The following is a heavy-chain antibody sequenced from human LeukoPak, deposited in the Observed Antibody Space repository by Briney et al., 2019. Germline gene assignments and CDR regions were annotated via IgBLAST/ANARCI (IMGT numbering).Heavy chain of an antibody. Sequence: SETLSLTCTVSGGSISSGGYYWSWIRQHPGKGLEWIGYIYYSGSTYYNPSLKSRVTISVDTSKSQFSLKLSSVTAADTAVYYCAREYSNYYFDYWGQGTLVTVSS. D-gene: IGHD4-11*01. CDR1: GGSISSGGYY. V-gene: IGHV4-31*03. J-gene: IGHJ4*02. CDR2: IYYSGST. CDR3: AREYSNYYFDY.